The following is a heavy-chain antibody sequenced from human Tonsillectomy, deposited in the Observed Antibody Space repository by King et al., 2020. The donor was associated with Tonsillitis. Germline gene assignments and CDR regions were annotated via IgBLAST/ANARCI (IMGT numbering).Heavy chain of an antibody. Sequence: TLKESGPSLVKPTQTLTLTCTFSGFSLTTTRVGVSWIRQPPGKALEWLALVYWDDEKAYSPSLKNRLTITKDTSQNQVVLTMTNMAPLDTGTYYCAHIQAXRRVGASSFAYXGQGTLVAVSS. CDR2: VYWDDEK. J-gene: IGHJ4*02. CDR1: GFSLTTTRVG. V-gene: IGHV2-5*02. D-gene: IGHD1-26*01. CDR3: AHIQAXRRVGASSFAY.